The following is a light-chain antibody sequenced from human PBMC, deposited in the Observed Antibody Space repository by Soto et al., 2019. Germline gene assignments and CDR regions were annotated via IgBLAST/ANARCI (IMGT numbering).Light chain of an antibody. J-gene: IGKJ1*01. CDR2: SAS. V-gene: IGKV1-9*01. Sequence: DIPLTQSPSFLSASVGDRVTITCRASQDISSYLAWYQQRPGKVPRFLTHSASSLQSGVPSRCCSIVSVITFSLTISSLQPEDIATYYFQQRKRFPRTFGQGTKVEV. CDR1: QDISSY. CDR3: QQRKRFPRT.